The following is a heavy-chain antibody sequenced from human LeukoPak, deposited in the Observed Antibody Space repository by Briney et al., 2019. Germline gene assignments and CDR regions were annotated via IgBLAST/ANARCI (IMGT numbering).Heavy chain of an antibody. CDR3: EKELRGYSYGEH. D-gene: IGHD5-18*01. Sequence: GGSLRLSCAASGLTFSSHWMHWVRQAPGKGLEWVAVISYDGSNKFYRDSVKGRFTISRDNSKNMLYLQMNSLRAEDTAVYYCEKELRGYSYGEHWGQGILVTVSS. CDR1: GLTFSSHW. CDR2: ISYDGSNK. V-gene: IGHV3-30*18. J-gene: IGHJ1*01.